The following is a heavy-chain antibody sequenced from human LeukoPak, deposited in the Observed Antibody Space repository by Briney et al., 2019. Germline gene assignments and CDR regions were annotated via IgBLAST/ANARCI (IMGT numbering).Heavy chain of an antibody. CDR2: INHSGST. J-gene: IGHJ5*02. CDR1: GGSFSGYY. Sequence: PSETLSLTCAVYGGSFSGYYWSWIRQPPGKGLEWIGEINHSGSTNYNPSLKSRVTISVDTSKNQFSLKLSSVTAADTAVYYCARGGWLGYCSGGSCSTFFPFDPWGQGTLVTVSS. CDR3: ARGGWLGYCSGGSCSTFFPFDP. D-gene: IGHD2-15*01. V-gene: IGHV4-34*01.